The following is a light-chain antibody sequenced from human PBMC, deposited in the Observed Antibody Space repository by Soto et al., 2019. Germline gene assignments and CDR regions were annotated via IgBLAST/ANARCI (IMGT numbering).Light chain of an antibody. CDR1: SSNIGAGYE. J-gene: IGLJ1*01. CDR3: QSYDSSMSGYV. V-gene: IGLV1-40*01. CDR2: GNS. Sequence: QSVLTQPPSVSGAPGQRVTISCTGSSSNIGAGYEVHWYQQIPGTAPKLLIYGNSKRPSGVPDRFSGSKSGTSASLAITGLQSEDEADYYCQSYDSSMSGYVFGTGTKVTVL.